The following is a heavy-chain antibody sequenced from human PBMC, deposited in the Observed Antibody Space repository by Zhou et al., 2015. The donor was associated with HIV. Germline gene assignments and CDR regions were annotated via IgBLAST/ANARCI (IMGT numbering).Heavy chain of an antibody. CDR1: GYTFTTYD. V-gene: IGHV1-69*01. Sequence: QVQLVQSGAEVKKPGASVKVSCKASGYTFTTYDITWVRQATGQGLEWMGGIIPIFGTANYAQKFQGRVTITADESTSTAYMELSSLRSEDTAVYYCAREDSSYSSSWYGSRDWYFDLWGRGTLVTVSS. CDR3: AREDSSYSSSWYGSRDWYFDL. CDR2: IIPIFGTA. J-gene: IGHJ2*01. D-gene: IGHD6-13*01.